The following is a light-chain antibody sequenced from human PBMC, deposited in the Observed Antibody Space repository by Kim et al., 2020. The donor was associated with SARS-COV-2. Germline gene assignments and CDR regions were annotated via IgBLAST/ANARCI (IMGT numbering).Light chain of an antibody. J-gene: IGLJ1*01. CDR2: EVH. Sequence: PGQSVTISCTGIRPDVSDYNFVSWYQQLPGRAPKLVIYEVHKRPSGVPDRFSGSRSGDSASLTISGLQADDEADYYCGAYEGNYNVFGTGTKVTVL. V-gene: IGLV2-11*03. CDR3: GAYEGNYNV. CDR1: RPDVSDYNF.